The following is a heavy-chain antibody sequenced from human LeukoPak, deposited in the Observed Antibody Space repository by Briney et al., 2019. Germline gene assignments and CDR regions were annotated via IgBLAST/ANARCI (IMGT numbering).Heavy chain of an antibody. Sequence: ASVKVSCKASGYTFTTYAMNWVRQAPGQGLEWMGWINTNTGNPTYAQGFTGRFVFSLDTSVSMAYLQISSLKAEDTAVYYCAGGVGATWGNWFDPWGQGTLVTVSS. J-gene: IGHJ5*02. CDR3: AGGVGATWGNWFDP. V-gene: IGHV7-4-1*04. CDR1: GYTFTTYA. D-gene: IGHD1-26*01. CDR2: INTNTGNP.